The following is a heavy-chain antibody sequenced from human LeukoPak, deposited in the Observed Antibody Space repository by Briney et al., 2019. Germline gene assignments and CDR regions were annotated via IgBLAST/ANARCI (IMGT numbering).Heavy chain of an antibody. CDR1: GGSISSYY. CDR3: ARGFWTYRTTGGWFDP. D-gene: IGHD1-1*01. Sequence: SETLSLTCTVSGGSISSYYWSWIRQPPGKGLEWIGYIYYSGCTNYNPSLKSRVTISVDTSKNQFSLKLSSVTAADTAVYYCARGFWTYRTTGGWFDPWGQGTLVTVSS. V-gene: IGHV4-59*01. CDR2: IYYSGCT. J-gene: IGHJ5*02.